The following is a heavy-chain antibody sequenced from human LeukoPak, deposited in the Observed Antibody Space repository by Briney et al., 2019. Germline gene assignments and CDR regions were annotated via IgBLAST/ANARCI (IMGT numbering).Heavy chain of an antibody. CDR1: GFTFDDYA. CDR3: AKGYYDSSGYYPFDY. D-gene: IGHD3-22*01. CDR2: ISWDGGST. V-gene: IGHV3-43D*04. J-gene: IGHJ4*02. Sequence: PGGSLRLSCAASGFTFDDYAMHWVRQAPGKGLEWVSLISWDGGSTYYADSVKGRFTISRDNSKNSLYLQMNSLRAEDTALYYCAKGYYDSSGYYPFDYWGQGTLVTGSS.